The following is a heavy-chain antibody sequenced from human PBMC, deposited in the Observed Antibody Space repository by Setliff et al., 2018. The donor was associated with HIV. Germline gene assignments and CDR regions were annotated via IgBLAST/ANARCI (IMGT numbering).Heavy chain of an antibody. CDR2: IYYIGTT. J-gene: IGHJ5*02. D-gene: IGHD5-12*01. CDR3: ARPGMATLKVWVDN. CDR1: GGSISRFY. V-gene: IGHV4-59*12. Sequence: PSETLSLTCTVSGGSISRFYWSWIRQPPGKGLEWIGHIYYIGTTNYNPSLKSRVTISVDTSKYHFSLKLSSVTAADTAVYYCARPGMATLKVWVDNWGQGTLVTVSS.